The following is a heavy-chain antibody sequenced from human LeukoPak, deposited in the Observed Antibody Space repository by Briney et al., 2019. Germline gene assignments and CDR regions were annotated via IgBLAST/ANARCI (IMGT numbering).Heavy chain of an antibody. CDR2: IYASGST. CDR3: ARAYGSESYGFDY. Sequence: SETLSLTCTVSSGSISSGSISTYYWSWIRQPAGKGLEWIGRIYASGSTNYNPSLKSRVSMSVDTSKNQFSLKLSSVTAADTAVYYCARAYGSESYGFDYWGQGTLVTVSS. D-gene: IGHD3-10*01. V-gene: IGHV4-61*02. J-gene: IGHJ4*02. CDR1: SGSISSGSISTYY.